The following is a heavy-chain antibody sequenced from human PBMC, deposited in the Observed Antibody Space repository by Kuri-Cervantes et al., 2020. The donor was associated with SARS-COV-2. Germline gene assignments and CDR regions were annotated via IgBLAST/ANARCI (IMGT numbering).Heavy chain of an antibody. CDR1: GFTFSNYD. V-gene: IGHV3-48*02. CDR2: ISSSSRTM. CDR3: ARALYGGRLDYSPTSGYYYEGMDV. Sequence: GGSLRLSCAASGFTFSNYDMNWVRQAPGKGLEWVSYISSSSRTMYNADSVKGRFTISRDNAKNSLYLQMNSLRDEDTAVYFCARALYGGRLDYSPTSGYYYEGMDVWGQGTMVTVSS. D-gene: IGHD3-9*01. J-gene: IGHJ6*02.